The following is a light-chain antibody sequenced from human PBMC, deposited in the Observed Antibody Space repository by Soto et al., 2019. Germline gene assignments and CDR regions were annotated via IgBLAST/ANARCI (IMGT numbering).Light chain of an antibody. V-gene: IGLV2-23*01. J-gene: IGLJ2*01. Sequence: QSALTQPASVSGSPGQSITISCTGTSSHIGRYNLVSWYQQHPGKAPKLIIYEDIERPSGVSDRFSGSKSGNTASLTISGLHTEDEADYYCCSYAGGASVVFGGGTKLTVL. CDR2: EDI. CDR3: CSYAGGASVV. CDR1: SSHIGRYNL.